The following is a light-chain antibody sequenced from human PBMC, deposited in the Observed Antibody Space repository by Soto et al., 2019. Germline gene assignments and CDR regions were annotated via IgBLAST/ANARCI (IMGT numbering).Light chain of an antibody. CDR1: QSISSY. V-gene: IGKV3-20*01. Sequence: EVVLTQSPGTLSLSPGERATLSCWASQSISSYLAWYQKKPGQAPRLLIYGASSQASGIPDRFSGSGSGTDFTLTISRLEPEDFAVYYCQQYGNSLTWTFGQGTKVEIQ. CDR2: GAS. CDR3: QQYGNSLTWT. J-gene: IGKJ1*01.